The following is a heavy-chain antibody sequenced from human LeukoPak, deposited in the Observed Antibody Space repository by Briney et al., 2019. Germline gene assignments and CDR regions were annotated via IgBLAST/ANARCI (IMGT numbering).Heavy chain of an antibody. D-gene: IGHD1-26*01. CDR2: ICSTSRCI. V-gene: IGHV3-21*01. Sequence: GGSLRLSCAASGFTFSSYSMNWVRQAPGKGLEWVSSICSTSRCIFYADSVKGRSTISRDNAKSSLYLQMNDLRAEDTAVYYCAKGGKWDVTPFDYWGQGTLVTVSS. J-gene: IGHJ4*02. CDR3: AKGGKWDVTPFDY. CDR1: GFTFSSYS.